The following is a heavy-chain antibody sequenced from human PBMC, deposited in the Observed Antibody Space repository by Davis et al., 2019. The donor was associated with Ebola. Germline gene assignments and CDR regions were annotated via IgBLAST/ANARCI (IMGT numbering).Heavy chain of an antibody. Sequence: ASVTVSCKASGYTFTDYNIHWVRQAPGQGLEWMGRVVPNSGGTNYAQKFQDRVTMTRDTSISTVYMELSSLRYDDTADYYCARGHNYAHEYWGQGTLVTVSS. CDR3: ARGHNYAHEY. CDR2: VVPNSGGT. CDR1: GYTFTDYN. V-gene: IGHV1-2*06. D-gene: IGHD4-11*01. J-gene: IGHJ4*02.